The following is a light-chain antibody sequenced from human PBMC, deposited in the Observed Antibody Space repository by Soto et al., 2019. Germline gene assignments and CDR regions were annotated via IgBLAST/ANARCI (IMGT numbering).Light chain of an antibody. Sequence: QSALTQPPSVSGSPGQSVTISCTGTSSDVGNYNRVSWYQQPPGTAPKVIIYEASNRPSGVPDRFSGSLSGNTASLTISGLQAEDEAEYYCRSYSSSSTEVFGTGTKLTVL. CDR1: SSDVGNYNR. V-gene: IGLV2-18*02. CDR2: EAS. CDR3: RSYSSSSTEV. J-gene: IGLJ1*01.